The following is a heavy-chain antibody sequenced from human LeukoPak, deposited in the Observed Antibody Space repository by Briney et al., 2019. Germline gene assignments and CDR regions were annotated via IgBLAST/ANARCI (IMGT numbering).Heavy chain of an antibody. CDR3: ARDVADSSGYYYTLRWYFDL. V-gene: IGHV4-30-4*01. CDR2: IYYSGST. D-gene: IGHD3-22*01. Sequence: ASQTLSLTCTVSGGSISSGDYYWSWIRQPPGKGLEWIVYIYYSGSTYYNPSLKSRVTISVDTSKNQFSLKLSSVTAADTAVYYCARDVADSSGYYYTLRWYFDLWGRGTLVTVSS. CDR1: GGSISSGDYY. J-gene: IGHJ2*01.